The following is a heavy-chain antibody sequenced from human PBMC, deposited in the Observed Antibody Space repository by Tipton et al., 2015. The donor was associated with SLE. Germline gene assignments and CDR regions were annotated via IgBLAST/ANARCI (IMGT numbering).Heavy chain of an antibody. V-gene: IGHV4-59*06. CDR1: GGSINNYY. CDR2: SQDSGSS. J-gene: IGHJ6*03. CDR3: AREPFVPAAGKARGYYYYMDV. Sequence: TLSLTCAVTGGSINNYYWSWIRQPPGKGLEWIGYSQDSGSSHYNPTLKSRVTISVDRSKNQFSLKLSSVIAADTAVYYCAREPFVPAAGKARGYYYYMDVWGKGTTVTVSS. D-gene: IGHD2-2*01.